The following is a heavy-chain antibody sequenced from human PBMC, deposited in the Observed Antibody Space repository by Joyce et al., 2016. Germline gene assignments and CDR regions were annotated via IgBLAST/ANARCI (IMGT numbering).Heavy chain of an antibody. D-gene: IGHD3-3*01. J-gene: IGHJ4*02. V-gene: IGHV1-69*01. CDR2: IVPMSATT. Sequence: QVQLEQSGAEVKKPGSSVKVSCKTSGDIFNAYGINWVRQAPGHGLAWLGGIVPMSATTDYAQKFRGRLTISAHEPTSTVYMELSSLRSDDTGTYYCARGRGDDFWSGYYGSIDYWGQGTLVSVSS. CDR1: GDIFNAYG. CDR3: ARGRGDDFWSGYYGSIDY.